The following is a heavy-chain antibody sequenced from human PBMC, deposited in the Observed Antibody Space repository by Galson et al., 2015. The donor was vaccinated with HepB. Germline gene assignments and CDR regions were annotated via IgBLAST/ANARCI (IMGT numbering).Heavy chain of an antibody. Sequence: SLRLSCAASGFTFSDYYMSWIRQAPGKGLEWVSYISSSSSYTNYADSVKGRFTISRDNAKNSLYLQMNSLRAEDTAVYYCAREGYSSGWSWGNYAFDIWGQGTMVTVSS. J-gene: IGHJ3*02. V-gene: IGHV3-11*06. D-gene: IGHD6-19*01. CDR3: AREGYSSGWSWGNYAFDI. CDR2: ISSSSSYT. CDR1: GFTFSDYY.